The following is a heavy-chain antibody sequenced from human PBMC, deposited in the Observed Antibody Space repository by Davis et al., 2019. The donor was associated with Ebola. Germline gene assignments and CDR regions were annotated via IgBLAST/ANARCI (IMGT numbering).Heavy chain of an antibody. CDR3: ARGNRVATARGVHYYYYMDV. D-gene: IGHD3-10*01. Sequence: PSETLSLTCTVSGASITSYFWSWIRQPPGKGREWIGYVYSSGSTNYSPSLKSRVTISLDTSKNQFSLKLRSVTAADTAVYHCARGNRVATARGVHYYYYMDVWGKGAAVTVSS. V-gene: IGHV4-59*01. CDR1: GASITSYF. CDR2: VYSSGST. J-gene: IGHJ6*03.